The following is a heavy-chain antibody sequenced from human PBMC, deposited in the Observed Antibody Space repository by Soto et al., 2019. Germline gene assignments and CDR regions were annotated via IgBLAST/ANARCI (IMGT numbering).Heavy chain of an antibody. CDR1: GGSISSSSYY. V-gene: IGHV4-39*01. CDR3: ALNRAAGTSLSFDY. Sequence: QLQLQESGPGLVKPSETLSLTCTVSGGSISSSSYYWGWIRQPPGKGLEWIGSIYYSGSTYYNPSLKSRVTISVDTSKNQFSLKLSSVTAADTAVYYCALNRAAGTSLSFDYWGQGTLVTVSS. J-gene: IGHJ4*02. D-gene: IGHD6-13*01. CDR2: IYYSGST.